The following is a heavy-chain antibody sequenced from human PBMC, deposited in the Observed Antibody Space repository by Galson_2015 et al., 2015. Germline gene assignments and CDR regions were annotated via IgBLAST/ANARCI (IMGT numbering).Heavy chain of an antibody. CDR3: ARRSGGNFDS. CDR2: IYPGDSDT. V-gene: IGHV5-51*03. D-gene: IGHD4-23*01. Sequence: QSGAAVKKPGESLKISCTGSGYNFTNYWIGWVRQMPGRGLEWMGYIYPGDSDTRYSPSFQGQVTISADKSISTAYLQWSSLKASDTAMYYWARRSGGNFDSWGQGTLVTVSS. J-gene: IGHJ4*02. CDR1: GYNFTNYW.